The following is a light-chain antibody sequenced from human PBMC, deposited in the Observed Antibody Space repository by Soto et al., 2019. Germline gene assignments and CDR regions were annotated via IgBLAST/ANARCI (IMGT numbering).Light chain of an antibody. V-gene: IGKV3-11*01. CDR1: QSVGDY. CDR2: DAS. Sequence: EIVLTQSPATLSLSPGERATLSCRASQSVGDYLAWYQQKLGQAPRLLIYDASNRATGIPARFSGSGSGTDFTLTISSLEPEDFAVYYCQQRSDWPFFGQGTKLEIK. CDR3: QQRSDWPF. J-gene: IGKJ2*01.